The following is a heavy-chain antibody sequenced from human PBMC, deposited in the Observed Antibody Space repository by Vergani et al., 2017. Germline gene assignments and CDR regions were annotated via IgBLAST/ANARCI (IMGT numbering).Heavy chain of an antibody. J-gene: IGHJ4*02. Sequence: QVQLVQSGAEVKKPGSSVKVSCKASGGTFTGYYMHWVRQAPGQGLEWMGWINPNSGATNYAQKFQGRVTMTRDTSISTAYMELSRLRSDDTAVYYCARVAADWDYIWGSYRYTKGLYYFDYWGQGTLVTVSS. CDR1: GGTFTGYY. V-gene: IGHV1-2*02. CDR2: INPNSGAT. CDR3: ARVAADWDYIWGSYRYTKGLYYFDY. D-gene: IGHD3-16*02.